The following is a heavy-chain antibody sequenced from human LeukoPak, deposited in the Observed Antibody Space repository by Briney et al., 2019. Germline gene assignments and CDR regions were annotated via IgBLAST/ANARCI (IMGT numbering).Heavy chain of an antibody. CDR1: GYTFTGYY. CDR2: INPNSGGT. D-gene: IGHD2-2*01. Sequence: GASVKVSCKASGYTFTGYYMHWVRQAPGQGLEWMGWINPNSGGTNYAQKFQGRVTMTRDTSISTAYMELSRLRSDDTAVYYCARGNLGYCSSTSCYRGYYFDYWGQGTLVTVSS. J-gene: IGHJ4*02. CDR3: ARGNLGYCSSTSCYRGYYFDY. V-gene: IGHV1-2*02.